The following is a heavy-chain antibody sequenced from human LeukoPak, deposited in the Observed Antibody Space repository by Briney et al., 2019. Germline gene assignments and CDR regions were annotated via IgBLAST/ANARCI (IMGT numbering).Heavy chain of an antibody. Sequence: GESLKISCKGSGYRFSSYWIGWVRQMPGKGLEWMGIIYPGDSETRYSPSFQGQVTLSADKSISTAYLQWSSLKASDTAMYYCVRALGYCSSGSCYYYDYWGQGTLVTVSS. CDR2: IYPGDSET. CDR1: GYRFSSYW. J-gene: IGHJ4*02. V-gene: IGHV5-51*01. CDR3: VRALGYCSSGSCYYYDY. D-gene: IGHD2-15*01.